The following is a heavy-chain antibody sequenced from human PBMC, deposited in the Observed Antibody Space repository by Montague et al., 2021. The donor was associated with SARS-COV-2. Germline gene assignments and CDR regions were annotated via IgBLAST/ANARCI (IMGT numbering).Heavy chain of an antibody. D-gene: IGHD3-3*01. CDR1: GDSVSRDSVA. J-gene: IGHJ6*02. V-gene: IGHV6-1*01. CDR3: ARVEYYGFWSGQYDNRYYFYGMDV. Sequence: CAISGDSVSRDSVAWNWIRQSPSRGLEWLGRTYYRSEWYMDYALSLNSRMTINPNTSKNEFSLHLNSVTPDDTAVYYCARVEYYGFWSGQYDNRYYFYGMDVWGQGTTVTVSS. CDR2: TYYRSEWYM.